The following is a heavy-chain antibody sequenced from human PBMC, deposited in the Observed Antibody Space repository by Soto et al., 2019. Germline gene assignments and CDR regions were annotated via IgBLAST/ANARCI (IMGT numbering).Heavy chain of an antibody. CDR1: GGTFSSYT. V-gene: IGHV1-69*08. CDR2: IITILGIA. D-gene: IGHD2-2*01. J-gene: IGHJ4*02. CDR3: AREGEYCSSTSCYVYFDY. Sequence: QVQLVQSGAEVKKPGSSVKVSCKASGGTFSSYTISWVRQAPGQGLEWMGRIITILGIANYAQKFQGRVTITADKSTSTAYMELSSLRSEDTAVYYCAREGEYCSSTSCYVYFDYWGQGTLVTVSS.